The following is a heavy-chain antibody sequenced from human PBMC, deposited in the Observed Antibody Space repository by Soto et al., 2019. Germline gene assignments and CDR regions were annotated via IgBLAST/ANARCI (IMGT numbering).Heavy chain of an antibody. CDR1: GFTFSSYA. D-gene: IGHD5-18*01. Sequence: GGSLRLSCSASGFTFSSYAMHWVRQAPGKGLEYVSAISSNGGNTYYADSVKGRFTISRDNSKNTLYLQMSSLRAEDTAVYYCVKDLEYSYCYIGLGSWGQGTLVTVSS. V-gene: IGHV3-64D*06. CDR2: ISSNGGNT. CDR3: VKDLEYSYCYIGLGS. J-gene: IGHJ5*02.